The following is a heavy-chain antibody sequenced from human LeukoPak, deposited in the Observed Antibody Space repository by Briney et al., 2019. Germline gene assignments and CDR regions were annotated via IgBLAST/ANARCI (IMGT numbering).Heavy chain of an antibody. Sequence: GASVKVSCKVSGYTLTELPMHWVRQAPGKGLEWMGGFDPEDGATIYAQKFQGRVTMTEDTSTDTAYMELSSLRSEDTAVYYCATVVSYSGYYFDYWGQGTLVTVSS. D-gene: IGHD5-12*01. CDR1: GYTLTELP. CDR2: FDPEDGAT. J-gene: IGHJ4*02. V-gene: IGHV1-24*01. CDR3: ATVVSYSGYYFDY.